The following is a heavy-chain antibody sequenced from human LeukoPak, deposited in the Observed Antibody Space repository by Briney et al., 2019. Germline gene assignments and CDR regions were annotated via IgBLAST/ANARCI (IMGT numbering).Heavy chain of an antibody. D-gene: IGHD3-22*01. Sequence: SETLSLTCTVSGGSISSGSYYWSWIRQPPGKGLEWIGYIYYSGSTNYNPSLKSRVTISVDTSKNQFSLKLSSVTAADTAVYYCAREGDTYYYDSSGYYVGHWFDPWGQGTLVTVSS. CDR3: AREGDTYYYDSSGYYVGHWFDP. J-gene: IGHJ5*02. CDR2: IYYSGST. V-gene: IGHV4-61*01. CDR1: GGSISSGSYY.